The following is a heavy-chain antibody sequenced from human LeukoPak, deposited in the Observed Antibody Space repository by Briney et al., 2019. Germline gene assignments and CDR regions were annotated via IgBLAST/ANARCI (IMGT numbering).Heavy chain of an antibody. D-gene: IGHD6-19*01. J-gene: IGHJ4*02. Sequence: SETLSLTCALYAGSFSSYFWSWLRQPPGKGLEGIGEINHSGSTNYNPSLKSRVTISVDTSKNQFSLNLSSVTAADTAVYYCARGRGPGSGVNWGQGTLVTVSS. CDR1: AGSFSSYF. CDR2: INHSGST. CDR3: ARGRGPGSGVN. V-gene: IGHV4-34*01.